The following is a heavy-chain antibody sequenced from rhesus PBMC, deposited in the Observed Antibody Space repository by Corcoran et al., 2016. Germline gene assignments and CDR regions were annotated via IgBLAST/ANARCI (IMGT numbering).Heavy chain of an antibody. Sequence: EVQLVQSGAEVKRPGESLRISCKTSGYSFIGSWISWVRQMPGKGLEWMGMIYSGDSDTRYSPSFQGQVTISADKSISTAYLQWSSLKASDTATYYCAKDNPGWTGYYFYWGQGVLVTVSS. D-gene: IGHD3-3*01. V-gene: IGHV5-43*01. CDR3: AKDNPGWTGYYFY. CDR2: IYSGDSDT. CDR1: GYSFIGSW. J-gene: IGHJ4*01.